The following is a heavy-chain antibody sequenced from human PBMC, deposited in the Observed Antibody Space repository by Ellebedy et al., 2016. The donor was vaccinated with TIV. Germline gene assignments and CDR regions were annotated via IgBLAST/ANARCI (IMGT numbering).Heavy chain of an antibody. CDR3: ARDRLWSFDF. CDR2: VNSEGQT. V-gene: IGHV3-66*01. Sequence: PGGSLRLSCAPSGITVNRDVWNWVGQAPGKGLEWFSVVNSEGQTFYTDSAKGRFIVARDKSKNMLYLQMNSLRAEDTAVYYCARDRLWSFDFWGQGTLVTVSS. CDR1: GITVNRDV. D-gene: IGHD2-21*01. J-gene: IGHJ4*02.